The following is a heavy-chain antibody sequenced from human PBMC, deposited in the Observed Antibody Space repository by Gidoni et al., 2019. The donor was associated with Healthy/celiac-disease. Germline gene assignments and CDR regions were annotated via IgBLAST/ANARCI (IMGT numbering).Heavy chain of an antibody. V-gene: IGHV3-23*01. J-gene: IGHJ5*02. CDR3: AKDKAGASKIIAVADWFDP. D-gene: IGHD6-19*01. Sequence: EVQLLESGGGLVQPGGSLRLSCAASGFTFSSYAMSWVRQAPGKGLEWVSAISGSGGSTYYADSVKGRFTISRDNSKNTLYLQMNSLRAEDTAVYYCAKDKAGASKIIAVADWFDPWGQGTLVTVSS. CDR1: GFTFSSYA. CDR2: ISGSGGST.